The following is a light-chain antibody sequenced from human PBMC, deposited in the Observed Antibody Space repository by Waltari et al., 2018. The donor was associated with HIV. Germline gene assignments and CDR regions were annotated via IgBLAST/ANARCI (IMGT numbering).Light chain of an antibody. CDR3: QQANSFPIS. Sequence: DIQMTQSPSSVSASVGDRVTITCRASQEIDSWLAWYQHKSGKAPKLLIYNASTLHVGVPSRFSGTVSGTDFTLTISGLQPEDFATYYCQQANSFPISFGQGTRLEVK. CDR2: NAS. J-gene: IGKJ5*01. CDR1: QEIDSW. V-gene: IGKV1-12*01.